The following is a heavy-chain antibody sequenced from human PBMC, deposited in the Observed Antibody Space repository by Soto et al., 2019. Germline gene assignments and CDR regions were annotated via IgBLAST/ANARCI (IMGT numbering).Heavy chain of an antibody. CDR2: TYYNGNA. CDR3: AAPPRY. CDR1: GGSIDRSNYY. Sequence: SETLSLTCTVSGGSIDRSNYYWDWIRQPPGKGLEWIGTTYYNGNAYYNPSLQSRVTMSVDTSKNQFSLKLISVTAADTAVYYCAAPPRYWGQGTLVTVSS. D-gene: IGHD6-6*01. V-gene: IGHV4-39*07. J-gene: IGHJ4*02.